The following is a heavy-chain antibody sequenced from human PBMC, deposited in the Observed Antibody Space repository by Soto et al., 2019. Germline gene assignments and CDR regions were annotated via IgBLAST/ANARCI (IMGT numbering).Heavy chain of an antibody. D-gene: IGHD4-17*01. CDR2: IYSSGDT. Sequence: EVQLVESGGGLVQPGGSLRLSCAASGFTVSTSYMSWVRQAPGKGLEWVSGIYSSGDTYYADSVKGRFTISRHNSKNTLDLQMNSLRAEDMGVYYCARGHDYGDHSPRRIAEYFQYWVQGTLVTVSS. CDR1: GFTVSTSY. CDR3: ARGHDYGDHSPRRIAEYFQY. J-gene: IGHJ1*01. V-gene: IGHV3-53*04.